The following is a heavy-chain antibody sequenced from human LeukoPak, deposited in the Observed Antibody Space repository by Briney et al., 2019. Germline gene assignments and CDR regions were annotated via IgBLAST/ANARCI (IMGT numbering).Heavy chain of an antibody. CDR2: IYHSGST. Sequence: SETLPLTCAVSGGSISSSNWWSWVRQPPGKGLEWIGEIYHSGSTNYNPSLKSRVTISVDKSKNQFSLKLSSVTAADTAVYYCARLPPIYSYGFDYWGQGTLVTVSS. D-gene: IGHD5-18*01. J-gene: IGHJ4*02. CDR1: GGSISSSNW. CDR3: ARLPPIYSYGFDY. V-gene: IGHV4-4*02.